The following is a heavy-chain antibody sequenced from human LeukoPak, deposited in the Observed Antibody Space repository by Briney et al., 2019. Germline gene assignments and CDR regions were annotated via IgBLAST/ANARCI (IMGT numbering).Heavy chain of an antibody. CDR1: GFTFSSYG. CDR3: AKVGAPQRKVGAQLLGY. V-gene: IGHV3-30*18. D-gene: IGHD1-26*01. Sequence: GGSLRLSCAASGFTFSSYGMHWVRQAPGKGLEWVAVISYDGSNKYYADSVKGRFTISRDNSKNTLYLQMNSLRAEDTAVYYCAKVGAPQRKVGAQLLGYWGQGTLVTVSS. J-gene: IGHJ4*02. CDR2: ISYDGSNK.